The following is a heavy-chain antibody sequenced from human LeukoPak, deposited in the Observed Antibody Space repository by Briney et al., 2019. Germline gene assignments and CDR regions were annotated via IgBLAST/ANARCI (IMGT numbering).Heavy chain of an antibody. CDR1: GFTFSNYA. CDR2: VTGSGGST. CDR3: AKGSTYYYDSSGYYRRYFDY. Sequence: AGGSLRLSCAASGFTFSNYAMSWVRQAPGKGLNWVSAVTGSGGSTYYADSVKGRFTISRDNSKNTLYLQMNSLRAEDTAVYYCAKGSTYYYDSSGYYRRYFDYWGQGTLVTVSS. J-gene: IGHJ4*02. V-gene: IGHV3-23*01. D-gene: IGHD3-22*01.